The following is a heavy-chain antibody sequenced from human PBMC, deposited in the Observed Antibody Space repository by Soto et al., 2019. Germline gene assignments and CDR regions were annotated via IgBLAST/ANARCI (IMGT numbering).Heavy chain of an antibody. Sequence: GWSLRLSCAASGFTFSNAWMSLVRQAPGKGLEWVGRIKSKTDGGTTDYAAPVKGRFTISRDDSKNTLYLQMNSLKTEDTAVYYCTTRYKTGTDFEYWGEGTLVTVSS. V-gene: IGHV3-15*01. J-gene: IGHJ4*02. CDR3: TTRYKTGTDFEY. CDR1: GFTFSNAW. D-gene: IGHD1-7*01. CDR2: IKSKTDGGTT.